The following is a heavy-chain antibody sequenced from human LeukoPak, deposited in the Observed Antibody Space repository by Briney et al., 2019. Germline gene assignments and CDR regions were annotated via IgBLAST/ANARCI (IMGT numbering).Heavy chain of an antibody. CDR3: ARAYYYYYDSSGYPDY. V-gene: IGHV5-51*01. CDR1: GYSFTSYW. J-gene: IGHJ4*02. D-gene: IGHD3-22*01. CDR2: IYPGDSDT. Sequence: GESLKISCKGSGYSFTSYWIGWVRQRPGKGLEWMGIIYPGDSDTRYSPSFQGQVTISADKSISTAYLQWSSLKASDTAMYYCARAYYYYYDSSGYPDYWGQGTLVTVSS.